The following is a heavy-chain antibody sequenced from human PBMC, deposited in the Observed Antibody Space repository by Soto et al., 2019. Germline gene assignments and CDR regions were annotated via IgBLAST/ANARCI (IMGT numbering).Heavy chain of an antibody. J-gene: IGHJ4*02. CDR1: GFTFSSFW. CDR2: IKQDGREK. Sequence: GGSLRLSCAASGFTFSSFWMNWVRQAPGKGLEWVANIKQDGREKYYVDSVKGRFTISRDNAKNSLYLQMNSLRAEDTAVYYCARERDVGGYDVLFDYWGQGTLVTVSS. V-gene: IGHV3-7*01. D-gene: IGHD5-12*01. CDR3: ARERDVGGYDVLFDY.